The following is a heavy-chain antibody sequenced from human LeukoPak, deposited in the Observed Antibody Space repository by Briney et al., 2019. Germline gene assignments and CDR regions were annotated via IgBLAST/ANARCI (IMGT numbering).Heavy chain of an antibody. V-gene: IGHV4-59*08. Sequence: SETLSLTCTVSGGSISSYYWSWIRQPPGKGLEWIGYIYYSGSTNYNPSLKSRVTISVDTSKNQFSLKLSSVTAADTAVYYCARPLYYYDSSGYRTAAFDIWGQGTMVTVSS. CDR1: GGSISSYY. CDR2: IYYSGST. CDR3: ARPLYYYDSSGYRTAAFDI. D-gene: IGHD3-22*01. J-gene: IGHJ3*02.